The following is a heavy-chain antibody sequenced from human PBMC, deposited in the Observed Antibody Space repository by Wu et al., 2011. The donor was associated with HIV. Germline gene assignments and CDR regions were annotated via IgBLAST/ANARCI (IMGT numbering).Heavy chain of an antibody. CDR1: GYTFSGYY. CDR2: IDPNSGAT. V-gene: IGHV1-2*02. CDR3: AREVVGDIISAVFFDI. J-gene: IGHJ3*02. D-gene: IGHD1-26*01. Sequence: QVQLVQSGAEVKKPGASVKVSCKASGYTFSGYYLHWVRQAPGQGLEWVGWIDPNSGATNYGQDFQGRVIMTRDTSTSTAYMELSNLTSDDTAVYYCAREVVGDIISAVFFDIWGQGTMVTVSS.